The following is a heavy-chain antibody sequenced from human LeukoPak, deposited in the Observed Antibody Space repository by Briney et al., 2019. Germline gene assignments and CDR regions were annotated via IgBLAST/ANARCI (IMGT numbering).Heavy chain of an antibody. CDR1: GYTLTSYG. CDR2: ISGYNGNT. CDR3: ARDERSSCRGDSCYYFDY. V-gene: IGHV1-18*01. D-gene: IGHD2-15*01. J-gene: IGHJ4*02. Sequence: ASVKVSCKASGYTLTSYGISWVRQAPGQGLEWVAWISGYNGNTNCAQKIQGRVTVTTDTSTSTAYMEVRSLRSDDTAVYYCARDERSSCRGDSCYYFDYWGQGTLVTVSP.